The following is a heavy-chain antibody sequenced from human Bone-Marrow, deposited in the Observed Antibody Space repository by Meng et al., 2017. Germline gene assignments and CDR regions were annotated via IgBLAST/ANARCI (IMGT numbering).Heavy chain of an antibody. Sequence: QVQRVQSGAEVKKPGASVKVSCKASGYTFTRYGISWVRQAPGQGLEWMGWISAYNGNTNYAQKLQGRVTMTTDTSTSTAYMELRSLRSDDTAVYYCARDPDCSGGSCYVEGNWFDPWGQGTLVTVSS. V-gene: IGHV1-18*01. CDR2: ISAYNGNT. CDR1: GYTFTRYG. CDR3: ARDPDCSGGSCYVEGNWFDP. D-gene: IGHD2-15*01. J-gene: IGHJ5*02.